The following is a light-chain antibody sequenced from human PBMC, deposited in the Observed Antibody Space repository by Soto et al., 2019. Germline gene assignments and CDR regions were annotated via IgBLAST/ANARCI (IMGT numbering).Light chain of an antibody. CDR3: QQYNSYPLT. J-gene: IGKJ4*01. CDR1: QSVSNDF. V-gene: IGKV3-20*01. Sequence: EIVLTQSPGILSLSPGERATLSCRASQSVSNDFLAWYQQKPGQAPRLLIYGASTRATDVPDRFSGSGSGADFTLTISSLQPDDFATYYCQQYNSYPLTFGGGTKVDI. CDR2: GAS.